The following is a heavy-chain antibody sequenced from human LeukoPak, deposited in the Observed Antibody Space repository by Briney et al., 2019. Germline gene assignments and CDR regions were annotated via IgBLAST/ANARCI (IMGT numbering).Heavy chain of an antibody. CDR1: GFTFSSYS. Sequence: GGPLRLSCAASGFTFSSYSMNWVRQAPGKGLEWVSSISSSSSYIYYADSVKGRFTISRDNAENMLYLQMNTLGAEDTAVYYCARDIVSGSGSLDYWGQGTLVTVSS. V-gene: IGHV3-21*06. CDR2: ISSSSSYI. D-gene: IGHD3-10*01. CDR3: ARDIVSGSGSLDY. J-gene: IGHJ4*02.